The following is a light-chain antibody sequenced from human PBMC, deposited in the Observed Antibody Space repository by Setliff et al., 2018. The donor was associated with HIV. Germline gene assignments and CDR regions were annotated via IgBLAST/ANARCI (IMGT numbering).Light chain of an antibody. V-gene: IGLV2-14*03. CDR2: DNT. J-gene: IGLJ1*01. Sequence: QPASVSGSPGQSITISCTGTSSDIGGYNFVSWYQQYPGEAPKLIISDNTKRPSGVSDRFSASKSGNTASLTISGLRAEDEADYYCSSYTSSSTYVFGLGTKVTVL. CDR3: SSYTSSSTYV. CDR1: SSDIGGYNF.